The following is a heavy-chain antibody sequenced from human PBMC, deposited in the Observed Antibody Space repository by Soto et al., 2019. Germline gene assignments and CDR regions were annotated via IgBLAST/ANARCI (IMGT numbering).Heavy chain of an antibody. CDR2: IYWDDDK. V-gene: IGHV2-5*02. Sequence: SGPTLVQPTQTLTLTCTFSGFSLSTSGVGVGWIRQPPGKALEWLALIYWDDDKRYSPSLKSRLTITKDTSKNQVVLTMTNMDPVDTATYYCAHLRPSQTNNWFDPWGQGTLVTVSS. D-gene: IGHD3-16*01. J-gene: IGHJ5*02. CDR1: GFSLSTSGVG. CDR3: AHLRPSQTNNWFDP.